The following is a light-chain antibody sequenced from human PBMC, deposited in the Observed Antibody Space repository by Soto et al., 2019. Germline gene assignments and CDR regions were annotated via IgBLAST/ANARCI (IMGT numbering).Light chain of an antibody. CDR2: GAS. V-gene: IGKV3-20*01. CDR3: QQYGTSPPYT. J-gene: IGKJ2*01. CDR1: QSVSSSD. Sequence: EIVLTQSPGTLSLSPGEWATLSCRASQSVSSSDLAWYQQKPGQAPRLLIYGASSRATGIPDRFSGSGSGTDFTLTISRLVSEDFAVYYCQQYGTSPPYTFGQGTKLEIK.